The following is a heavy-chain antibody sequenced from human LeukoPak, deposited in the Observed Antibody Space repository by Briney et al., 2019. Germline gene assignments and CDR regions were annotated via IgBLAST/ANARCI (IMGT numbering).Heavy chain of an antibody. V-gene: IGHV3-48*01. Sequence: GGSLRLSCAASGFTFTIFGLNWVRQAPGKVPEWVSYIDARSGITYYADSVQGRFTISRDNAKNSLYLQMNSLRAEDTAVYYCASSSGWDFVFDNWGQGTLVTVSS. CDR2: IDARSGIT. J-gene: IGHJ4*02. CDR1: GFTFTIFG. CDR3: ASSSGWDFVFDN. D-gene: IGHD6-19*01.